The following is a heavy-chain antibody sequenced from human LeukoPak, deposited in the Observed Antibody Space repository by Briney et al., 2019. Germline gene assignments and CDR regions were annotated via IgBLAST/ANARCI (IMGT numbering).Heavy chain of an antibody. CDR3: AREEHRLAEAGTSAFDL. CDR2: INRDGGLT. J-gene: IGHJ3*01. V-gene: IGHV3-74*01. D-gene: IGHD6-13*01. CDR1: GFTFSENW. Sequence: PGGSLRLSCVASGFTFSENWMYWVRQAPGKGLAWVSHINRDGGLTNYADSVKGRFTISRDNARNTVYLQMSSLRVEDTAIYFCAREEHRLAEAGTSAFDLGGQGTLVTVSP.